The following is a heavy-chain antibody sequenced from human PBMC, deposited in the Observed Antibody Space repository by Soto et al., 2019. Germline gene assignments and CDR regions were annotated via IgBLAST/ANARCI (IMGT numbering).Heavy chain of an antibody. CDR1: GFTFSGYA. Sequence: GGSLILYCEASGFTFSGYALAWVRQTQGQGLEWVSAVRNSGFATFYADSVQGRFSISRDNSKNMLYLQMNSLRCDDTAVYYCAREKMPGTLLLDFWGQGALVTV. D-gene: IGHD6-13*01. V-gene: IGHV3-23*01. J-gene: IGHJ4*02. CDR2: VRNSGFAT. CDR3: AREKMPGTLLLDF.